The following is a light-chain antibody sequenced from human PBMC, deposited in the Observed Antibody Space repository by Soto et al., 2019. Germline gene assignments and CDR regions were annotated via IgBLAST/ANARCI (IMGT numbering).Light chain of an antibody. CDR2: GAS. J-gene: IGKJ4*01. V-gene: IGKV3-15*01. CDR1: EGVSNN. CDR3: QQYNKWPLT. Sequence: EIVLTQSPATLSVSQGERATLSCRASEGVSNNLAWYQQKPGQAPRLLICGASARATGIPARFSGSGSGTEFTLTISSLQSEDFAVYYCQQYNKWPLTFGGGTKVEIK.